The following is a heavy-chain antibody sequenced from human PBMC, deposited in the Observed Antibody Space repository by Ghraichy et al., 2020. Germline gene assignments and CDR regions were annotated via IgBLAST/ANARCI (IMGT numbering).Heavy chain of an antibody. CDR3: TRDPLSSGWPRYFDY. D-gene: IGHD6-19*01. J-gene: IGHJ4*02. CDR1: GYTFTSYY. CDR2: VNPYDGTT. V-gene: IGHV1-46*03. Sequence: ASVKVSCKASGYTFTSYYMHWVRQAPGQGLEWMGIVNPYDGTTSYSQKFQGRVTMTRDMSTGTLYMDLSSLRSEDTAVYYCTRDPLSSGWPRYFDYWGQGSLVTVSS.